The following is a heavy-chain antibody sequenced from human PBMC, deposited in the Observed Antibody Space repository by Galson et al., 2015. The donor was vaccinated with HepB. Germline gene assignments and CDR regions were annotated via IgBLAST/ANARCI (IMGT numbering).Heavy chain of an antibody. D-gene: IGHD6-19*01. CDR2: ISTNGATI. CDR3: AKVFPEKTDGWYRQALYYFDS. V-gene: IGHV3-48*01. CDR1: GLTFSSYT. J-gene: IGHJ4*02. Sequence: SLRLSCAASGLTFSSYTMNWVRQTPGKGLQWVSYISTNGATIHYADSVKGRFTIARDNSRNTLFLQMNSLRADDTAIYFCAKVFPEKTDGWYRQALYYFDSWGQGTRVTVSS.